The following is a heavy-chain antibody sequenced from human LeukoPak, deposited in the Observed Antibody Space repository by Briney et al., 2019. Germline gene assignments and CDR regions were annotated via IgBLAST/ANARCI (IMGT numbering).Heavy chain of an antibody. J-gene: IGHJ3*02. CDR3: ARARSWDAFDI. CDR1: GGSFSGYY. CDR2: INHSGST. Sequence: SETLSLTCAVYGGSFSGYYWSWIRQPPGKGLEWIGEINHSGSTNYNPSLKSRVTISVDTSKNQFSLKLSSVTAADTAVYYCARARSWDAFDIWGQGTMVTVSS. V-gene: IGHV4-34*01. D-gene: IGHD6-13*01.